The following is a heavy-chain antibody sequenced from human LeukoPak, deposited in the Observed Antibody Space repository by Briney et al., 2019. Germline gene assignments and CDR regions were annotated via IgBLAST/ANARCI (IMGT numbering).Heavy chain of an antibody. CDR2: ISGSGGST. CDR1: GFTFSSYA. CDR3: AKGYYDSSGLNYFDY. Sequence: GGSLRLSCAASGFTFSSYAMSWVRQAPGKGLEWVSAISGSGGSTYYADSVKGRFTIPRDNSKNTLYLQMNSLRAEDTAVYYCAKGYYDSSGLNYFDYWGQGTLVTVSS. V-gene: IGHV3-23*01. D-gene: IGHD3-22*01. J-gene: IGHJ4*02.